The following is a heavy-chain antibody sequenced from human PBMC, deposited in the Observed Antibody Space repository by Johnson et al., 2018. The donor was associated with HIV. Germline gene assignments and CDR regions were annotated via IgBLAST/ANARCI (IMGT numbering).Heavy chain of an antibody. V-gene: IGHV3-33*06. CDR1: GFTFSSYG. CDR3: AKGTNGQSWAFDI. D-gene: IGHD2-8*01. Sequence: QMQLVESGGGVVQPGRSLRLSCAASGFTFSSYGMHWVRQAPGKGLEWVAVIWYDGSNKYYADSVKGRFTISRDNSKNTLYLQMNSLRAEDTAVYYCAKGTNGQSWAFDIWGQGTVVTVSS. CDR2: IWYDGSNK. J-gene: IGHJ3*02.